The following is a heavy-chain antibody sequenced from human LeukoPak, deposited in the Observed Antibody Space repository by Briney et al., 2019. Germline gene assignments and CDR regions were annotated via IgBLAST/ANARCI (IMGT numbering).Heavy chain of an antibody. CDR1: GFSFSSYW. CDR3: AGDTLAT. J-gene: IGHJ5*02. Sequence: GGSLRLSCAASGFSFSSYWMSWVRQASGKGLEWVATIKEDGSAKYYVDSVKGRFTISRDNAKNSLGLQMNSLRAEDTAVYHCAGDTLATWGQGTLVTVSS. CDR2: IKEDGSAK. V-gene: IGHV3-7*01.